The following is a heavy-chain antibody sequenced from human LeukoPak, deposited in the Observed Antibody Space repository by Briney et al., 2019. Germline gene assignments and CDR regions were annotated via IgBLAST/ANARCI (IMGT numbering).Heavy chain of an antibody. V-gene: IGHV3-7*01. CDR1: GFIFENYW. J-gene: IGHJ4*02. CDR2: IEQDGSEK. CDR3: ASLYCTDTTCYYFDY. Sequence: GGSLRLSCAASGFIFENYWMNWVRQAPGKGLEWVANIEQDGSEKYYVDSVKGRFTISRDNARNSLYLQMNSLRAEDTAVYYCASLYCTDTTCYYFDYWGQGTLVSVSS. D-gene: IGHD2-2*01.